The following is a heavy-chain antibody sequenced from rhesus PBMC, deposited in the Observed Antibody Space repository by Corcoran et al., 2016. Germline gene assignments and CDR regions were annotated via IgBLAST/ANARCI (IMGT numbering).Heavy chain of an antibody. CDR2: IYGSGRST. Sequence: QVQLQESGPGLVKPLETLSLTSPASGGSFSGNYWSWCLHPPGNGLEWMGYIYGSGRSTNYNPSLKSRVTLSVDTSKNQFSLRLTSVTAADTAVYYCLRGPYTSPFDYWGQGVLVTVSS. V-gene: IGHV4S11*01. D-gene: IGHD6-13*01. CDR1: GGSFSGNY. J-gene: IGHJ4*01. CDR3: LRGPYTSPFDY.